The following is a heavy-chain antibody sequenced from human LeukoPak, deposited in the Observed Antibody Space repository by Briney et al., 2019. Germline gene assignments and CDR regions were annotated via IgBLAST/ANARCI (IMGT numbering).Heavy chain of an antibody. D-gene: IGHD2-15*01. CDR2: IYHSGSGST. V-gene: IGHV4-30-2*01. CDR1: GGSISSGGHS. CDR3: ARSVVAAIGGWFDP. J-gene: IGHJ5*02. Sequence: SETLSLTCTVSGGSISSGGHSWSWIRQPPGKGLEWIGYIYHSGSGSTYYNPSLKSRVTISMDKSKNQFSLKLNSVTAADTAVYYCARSVVAAIGGWFDPWGQGTLVTVSS.